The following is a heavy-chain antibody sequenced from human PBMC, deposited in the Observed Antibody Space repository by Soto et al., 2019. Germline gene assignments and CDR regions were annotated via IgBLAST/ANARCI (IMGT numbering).Heavy chain of an antibody. CDR2: IKQDGSEK. J-gene: IGHJ4*02. V-gene: IGHV3-7*01. CDR1: GFTFSSYW. CDR3: SRGTYYPQSSGLNADY. D-gene: IGHD3-22*01. Sequence: PGGSLRLSCAASGFTFSSYWMSWVRQAPGKGLEWVANIKQDGSEKYYVDSVKGRFTVSRDNSKNTLNLQMNSLRPEDTAVYYCSRGTYYPQSSGLNADYWGPGTVVTVSS.